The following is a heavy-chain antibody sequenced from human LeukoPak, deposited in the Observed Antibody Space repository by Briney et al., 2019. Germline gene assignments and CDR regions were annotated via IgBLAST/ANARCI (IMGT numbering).Heavy chain of an antibody. J-gene: IGHJ5*02. V-gene: IGHV4-38-2*01. CDR2: IYHSGST. Sequence: PSETLSLTCAVSGCSISSGYYWGWIRQPPGKGLEWIGSIYHSGSTYYNPSLKSRVTISVDTSKNQFSLKLSSVTAADTAVYYCARVQLLWFGEFTKTPNWFDPWGQGTLVTVSS. CDR3: ARVQLLWFGEFTKTPNWFDP. D-gene: IGHD3-10*01. CDR1: GCSISSGYY.